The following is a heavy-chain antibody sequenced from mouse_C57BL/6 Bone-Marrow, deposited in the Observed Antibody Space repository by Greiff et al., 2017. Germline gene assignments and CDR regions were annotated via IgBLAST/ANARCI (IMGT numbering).Heavy chain of an antibody. CDR1: GYTFTSYW. CDR3: ARPLYYDIWYFDV. V-gene: IGHV1-69*01. Sequence: QVQLQQPGAELVMPGASVKLSCKASGYTFTSYWMHWVKQRPGQGLEWIGEIDPSDSYTNYNQKFKGKSTLTVDKSSSTAYMQLSSLTSEDSAVYYCARPLYYDIWYFDVWGTGTTVTVSS. CDR2: IDPSDSYT. J-gene: IGHJ1*03. D-gene: IGHD2-4*01.